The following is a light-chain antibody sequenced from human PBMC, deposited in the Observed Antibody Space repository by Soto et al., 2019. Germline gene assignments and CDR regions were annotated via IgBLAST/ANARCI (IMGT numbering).Light chain of an antibody. V-gene: IGKV3D-15*01. CDR2: GVY. J-gene: IGKJ1*01. CDR1: QSVSSN. Sequence: EIVMTQSPPILSVSPGERATLSFRASQSVSSNLAWYQQKPGQAPRLLIYGVYTRAPGIPARFSGSGSGTEFTLTISSLQSEDFAVYYCQQYHSWPPRTFGQGTKVDIK. CDR3: QQYHSWPPRT.